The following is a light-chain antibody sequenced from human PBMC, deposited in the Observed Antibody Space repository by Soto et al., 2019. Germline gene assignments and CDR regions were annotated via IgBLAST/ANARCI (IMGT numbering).Light chain of an antibody. CDR1: SSDVGGYNY. Sequence: QSALTQPASVSGSPGQSITISSTGTSSDVGGYNYVSWYQQHPGKAPKLMIYEVSNRPSGVSNRFSGSKSGNTASLTISGLQAEDEADYHCSSYTSSSTVVFGGGTKVTVL. V-gene: IGLV2-14*01. J-gene: IGLJ2*01. CDR3: SSYTSSSTVV. CDR2: EVS.